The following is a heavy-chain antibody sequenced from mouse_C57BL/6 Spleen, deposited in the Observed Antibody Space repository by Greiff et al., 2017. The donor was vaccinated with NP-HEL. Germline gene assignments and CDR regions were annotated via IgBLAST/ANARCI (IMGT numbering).Heavy chain of an antibody. J-gene: IGHJ4*01. V-gene: IGHV2-5*01. CDR3: AKKKKDYDDAMDY. Sequence: QVQLKQSGPGLVQPSQRLSITCTVSGFSLTSYGVHWVRQSPGKGLEWLGVIWSGGSTDYNAAFMSRLSITKDNSKSQVFFKMNSLQADDTAIYYGAKKKKDYDDAMDYWGQGTSVTVSS. D-gene: IGHD2-4*01. CDR1: GFSLTSYG. CDR2: IWSGGST.